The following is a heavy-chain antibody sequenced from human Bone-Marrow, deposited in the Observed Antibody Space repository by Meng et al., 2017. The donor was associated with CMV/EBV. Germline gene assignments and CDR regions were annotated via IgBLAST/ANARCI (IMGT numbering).Heavy chain of an antibody. V-gene: IGHV1-2*02. Sequence: ASVKVSCKASSYTFTSYGISWVRQAPGQGLEWMGWINPNSGGTNYAQKFQGRVTMTRDTSISTAYMELSRLRSDDTAVYYCARDRDWIYAASNYYYYYGMDVWGQGTTVTVSS. CDR3: ARDRDWIYAASNYYYYYGMDV. J-gene: IGHJ6*02. CDR2: INPNSGGT. D-gene: IGHD2-2*03. CDR1: SYTFTSYG.